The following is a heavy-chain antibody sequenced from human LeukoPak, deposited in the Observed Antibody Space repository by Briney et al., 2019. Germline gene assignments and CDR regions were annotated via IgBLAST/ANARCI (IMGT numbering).Heavy chain of an antibody. CDR3: ARGRVGFGGLSPGDFDY. CDR1: GFTFSGYY. Sequence: PGGSLRLFCAASGFTFSGYYMNWIRQAPGKGLEWVSCISSSGDNIYYADSAKGRFSISRDNAKNSLYLQMNSLRAEDTAVYYCARGRVGFGGLSPGDFDYWGQGTLVTVS. J-gene: IGHJ4*02. D-gene: IGHD2-15*01. V-gene: IGHV3-11*01. CDR2: ISSSGDNI.